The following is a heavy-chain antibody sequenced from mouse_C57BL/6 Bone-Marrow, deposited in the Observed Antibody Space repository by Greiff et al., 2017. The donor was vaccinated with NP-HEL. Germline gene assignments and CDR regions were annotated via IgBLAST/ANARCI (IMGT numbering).Heavy chain of an antibody. D-gene: IGHD1-1*01. CDR2: ISNGGGST. Sequence: EVQVVESGGGLVQPGGSLKLSCAASGFTFSDYYMYWVRQTPEKRLEWVAYISNGGGSTYYPDTVKGRFTISRDNAKNTLYLQMSRLKSEDTAMYYCARHEDYYGSSYEGAWFAYWGQGTLVTVSA. CDR1: GFTFSDYY. J-gene: IGHJ3*01. V-gene: IGHV5-12*01. CDR3: ARHEDYYGSSYEGAWFAY.